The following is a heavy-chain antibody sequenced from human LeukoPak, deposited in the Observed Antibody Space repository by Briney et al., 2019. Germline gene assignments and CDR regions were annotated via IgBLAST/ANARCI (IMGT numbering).Heavy chain of an antibody. Sequence: SPSGTLSLTCAVSGGSISSSNWWSWVRQPPGKGLEWIGEIYHSGSTNYNPSLKSRVTISVDTSKNQFSLKLSSVTAADTAVYYCARGRYYGSGSYYQYYYYYYGMDVWGQGTTVTVSS. CDR2: IYHSGST. D-gene: IGHD3-10*01. J-gene: IGHJ6*02. CDR1: GGSISSSNW. CDR3: ARGRYYGSGSYYQYYYYYYGMDV. V-gene: IGHV4-4*02.